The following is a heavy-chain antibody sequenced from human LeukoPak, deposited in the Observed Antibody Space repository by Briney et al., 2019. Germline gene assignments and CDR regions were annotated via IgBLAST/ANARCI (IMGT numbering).Heavy chain of an antibody. CDR3: ARGGWYPESFQH. J-gene: IGHJ1*01. CDR2: IYYSGST. CDR1: GGTISSYY. Sequence: SETLSLTCTVSGGTISSYYWSWSRQPPGKGLEWIGYIYYSGSTNYNPSLKSRVTISVDTSKNQFSLKLSSVTAADTAVYYCARGGWYPESFQHWGQGALVTVSS. D-gene: IGHD6-19*01. V-gene: IGHV4-59*01.